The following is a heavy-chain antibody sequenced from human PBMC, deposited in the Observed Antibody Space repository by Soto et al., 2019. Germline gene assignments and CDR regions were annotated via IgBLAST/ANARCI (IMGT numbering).Heavy chain of an antibody. D-gene: IGHD6-13*01. CDR3: ARGPIDIAAAGTGSWFDP. J-gene: IGHJ5*02. V-gene: IGHV4-4*02. CDR2: IYHSGST. CDR1: GGSISSSNW. Sequence: SETLSLTCAVSGGSISSSNWWSWVRQPPGKGLEWIGEIYHSGSTNYNPSLKSRVTISVDKSKNQFSLKLSSVTAADTAVYYCARGPIDIAAAGTGSWFDPWGQGTLVTVSS.